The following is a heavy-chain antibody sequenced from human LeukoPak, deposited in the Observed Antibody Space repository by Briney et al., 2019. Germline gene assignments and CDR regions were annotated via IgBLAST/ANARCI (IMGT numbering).Heavy chain of an antibody. V-gene: IGHV3-20*04. Sequence: GGSLRLSCAASGFTFDDYGMSWVRQAPGKGLEWVSGINWNGGSTGYADSVKGRFTISRDNAKNSLYLQMSSLRVEDTAVYYCARTLLTPHLDSWGQGTLVTVSS. CDR3: ARTLLTPHLDS. D-gene: IGHD4-23*01. CDR1: GFTFDDYG. J-gene: IGHJ4*02. CDR2: INWNGGST.